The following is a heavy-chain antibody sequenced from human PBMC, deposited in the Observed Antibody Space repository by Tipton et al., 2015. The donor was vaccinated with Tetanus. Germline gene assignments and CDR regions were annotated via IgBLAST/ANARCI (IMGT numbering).Heavy chain of an antibody. CDR2: IFYGGTT. CDR1: GDSITSFY. Sequence: TLSLTCTVSGDSITSFYWSWIRQPPGKGLEWIGYIFYGGTTNYNPSLESRLTISIDTSKNQFSLELTSVTAADTAVYYCARDSYYSSRWSFADYWGQGTLVTVSS. D-gene: IGHD3-22*01. J-gene: IGHJ4*02. V-gene: IGHV4-59*12. CDR3: ARDSYYSSRWSFADY.